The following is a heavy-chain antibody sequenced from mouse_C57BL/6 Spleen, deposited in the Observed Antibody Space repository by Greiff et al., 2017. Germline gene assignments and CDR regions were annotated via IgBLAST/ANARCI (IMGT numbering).Heavy chain of an antibody. CDR3: ACPLPLDGSSYGCFDV. CDR2: IHPNSGST. Sequence: QVQLQQPGAELVKPGASVKLSCKASGYTFTSYWMNWVKQRPGQGLEWIGMIHPNSGSTNYNEKFKSKATLTVDKSSSTAYMQLSSLTSEDSAVYYCACPLPLDGSSYGCFDVWGTGTTVTVSA. CDR1: GYTFTSYW. J-gene: IGHJ1*03. V-gene: IGHV1-64*01. D-gene: IGHD1-1*01.